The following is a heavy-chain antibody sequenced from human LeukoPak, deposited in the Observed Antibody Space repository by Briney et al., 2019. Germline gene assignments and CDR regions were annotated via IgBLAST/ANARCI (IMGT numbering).Heavy chain of an antibody. Sequence: GGSLRLSCAASGFTFSSYSMNWVRQAPGEGLEWISYISSSSDTIYYADSVKGRFTISRDNAKNSLYPQMNSLRAGDTAVYYCARDTRGESDYWGQGTLVTVSS. J-gene: IGHJ4*02. D-gene: IGHD2-2*01. CDR3: ARDTRGESDY. CDR1: GFTFSSYS. CDR2: ISSSSDTI. V-gene: IGHV3-48*04.